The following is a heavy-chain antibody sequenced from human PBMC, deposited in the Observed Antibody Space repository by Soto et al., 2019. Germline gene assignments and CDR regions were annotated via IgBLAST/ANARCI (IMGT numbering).Heavy chain of an antibody. D-gene: IGHD2-21*02. CDR3: ARGGLVVVVTAALDF. CDR1: GDTFTDYY. CDR2: VNPSGGHT. V-gene: IGHV1-46*01. J-gene: IGHJ4*02. Sequence: QVQLVQSGAEVKKPGASVKVSCKASGDTFTDYYIHWVRQAPGQGLEWMGTVNPSGGHTTYAQHLLRRLTLXRDTSTSTLYMELTSLTSEDTVVYYCARGGLVVVVTAALDFWGQGTLVTVSS.